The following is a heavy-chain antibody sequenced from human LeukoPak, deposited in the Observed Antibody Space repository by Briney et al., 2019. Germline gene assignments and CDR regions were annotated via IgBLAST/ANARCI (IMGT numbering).Heavy chain of an antibody. CDR1: GYTFTGYY. J-gene: IGHJ3*02. D-gene: IGHD1-14*01. CDR2: IDPSGVST. CDR3: ATPNNIDAFDI. V-gene: IGHV1-46*01. Sequence: ASVKVSCKASGYTFTGYYMHWVRQAPGQGLEWMGIIDPSGVSTSYAQKFQGRVTMTRDTSTSTVYMELSSLRSEDTAVYYCATPNNIDAFDIWGQGTMVTVSS.